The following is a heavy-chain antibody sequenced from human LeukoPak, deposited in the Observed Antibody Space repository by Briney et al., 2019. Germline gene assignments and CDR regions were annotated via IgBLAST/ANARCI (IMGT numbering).Heavy chain of an antibody. Sequence: GGSLRLSCAVSGFTFSSNWMSWVRQAPGKGLEWVSSISSSSSYIYYADSVKGRFTISRDNAKNSLYLQMNSLRAEDTAVYYCAREGNSGYDSFLDYWGQGTLVTVSS. D-gene: IGHD5-12*01. V-gene: IGHV3-21*01. J-gene: IGHJ4*02. CDR3: AREGNSGYDSFLDY. CDR1: GFTFSSNW. CDR2: ISSSSSYI.